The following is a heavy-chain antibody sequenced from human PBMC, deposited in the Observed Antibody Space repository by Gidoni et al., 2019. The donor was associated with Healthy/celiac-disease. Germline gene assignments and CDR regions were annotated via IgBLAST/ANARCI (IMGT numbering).Heavy chain of an antibody. D-gene: IGHD1-1*01. Sequence: QVQLQESGPGLVKPSQTLSLTCTVSGGSISRGGYYWSWIRQHPGKGLEWIGYIYYSGSTYYKPSLKSRVTISVDTSKNQFSLKLSSVTAADTAVYYCARGVAAPGGYDAFDIWGQGTMVTVSS. CDR3: ARGVAAPGGYDAFDI. V-gene: IGHV4-31*03. CDR2: IYYSGST. J-gene: IGHJ3*02. CDR1: GGSISRGGYY.